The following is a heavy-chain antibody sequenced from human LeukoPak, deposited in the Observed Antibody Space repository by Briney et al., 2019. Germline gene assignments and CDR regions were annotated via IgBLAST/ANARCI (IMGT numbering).Heavy chain of an antibody. CDR3: ARRRRYCSSTSCSDSGYDDY. Sequence: SETLSLTCAVYGGSFSGYYWSWIRQPPGKGLEWIGEINHSGSTNYNPSLTSRVTISVDTSKNQFSLKLSSVTAADTAVYYCARRRRYCSSTSCSDSGYDDYWGQGTLVTVSS. J-gene: IGHJ4*02. D-gene: IGHD2-2*01. CDR2: INHSGST. CDR1: GGSFSGYY. V-gene: IGHV4-34*01.